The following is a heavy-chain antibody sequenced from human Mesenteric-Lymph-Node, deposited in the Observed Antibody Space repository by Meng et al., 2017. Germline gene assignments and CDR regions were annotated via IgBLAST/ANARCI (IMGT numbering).Heavy chain of an antibody. CDR2: IYSESDK. Sequence: LKVSGTCLGKPAVAVGRTCAVPVLSVNTVDGGVGWIRQPPGKCLYWLSLIYSESDKRYSPSLKNRLTISRDTSRNQVVLTMTNMDPVYTATYYFVHRLRFSTWYFDSWGQGTLVTVSS. J-gene: IGHJ4*02. D-gene: IGHD6-13*01. CDR3: VHRLRFSTWYFDS. CDR1: VLSVNTVDGG. V-gene: IGHV2-5*02.